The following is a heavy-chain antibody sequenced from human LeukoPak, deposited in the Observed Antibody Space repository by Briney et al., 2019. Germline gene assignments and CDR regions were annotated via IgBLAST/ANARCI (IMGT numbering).Heavy chain of an antibody. Sequence: GRSLRLSCAASGFTFRSYGMHWVRQAPGKGLEWVALITYDDFYKYYGDSVKGRFTISRDNSKNTLYLQMNSLRAEDTAVYYCAKNRGMATMGTIDFWGQGALVTVSS. CDR3: AKNRGMATMGTIDF. CDR1: GFTFRSYG. V-gene: IGHV3-30*18. CDR2: ITYDDFYK. J-gene: IGHJ4*02. D-gene: IGHD5-24*01.